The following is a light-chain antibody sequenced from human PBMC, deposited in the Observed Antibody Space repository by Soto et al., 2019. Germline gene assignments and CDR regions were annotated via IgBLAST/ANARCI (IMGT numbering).Light chain of an antibody. Sequence: QSVLTQPASVSGSPGQSITISCTGTSSDVGGYNYVSWYQQHPGKAPKLMVFDVSTRPSGVSNRFSGSKSGNTASLTISGLQAEDEADYYCSSYTSSINVVFGGGTKVTVL. CDR3: SSYTSSINVV. J-gene: IGLJ2*01. CDR2: DVS. V-gene: IGLV2-14*01. CDR1: SSDVGGYNY.